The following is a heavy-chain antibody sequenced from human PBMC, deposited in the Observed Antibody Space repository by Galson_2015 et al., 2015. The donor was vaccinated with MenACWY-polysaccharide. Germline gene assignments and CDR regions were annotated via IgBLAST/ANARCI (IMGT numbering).Heavy chain of an antibody. D-gene: IGHD6-13*01. CDR2: IYYSGST. CDR3: ADFKIAAAGTGFDY. Sequence: SATLSLTCTVSGGSISSSSYYWGWIRQPPGKGLEWIGSIYYSGSTYYNPSLKSQVTISVDTSKNQFSLKLSSVTAADTAVYYCADFKIAAAGTGFDYWGQGTLVTVSS. J-gene: IGHJ4*02. V-gene: IGHV4-39*07. CDR1: GGSISSSSYY.